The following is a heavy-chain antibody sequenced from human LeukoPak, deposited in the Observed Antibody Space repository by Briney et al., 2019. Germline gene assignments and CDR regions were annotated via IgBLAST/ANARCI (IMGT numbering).Heavy chain of an antibody. V-gene: IGHV1-2*02. CDR3: ARAIAVAAFDY. D-gene: IGHD6-19*01. CDR2: INPNNGGT. J-gene: IGHJ4*02. CDR1: GYTFTGYY. Sequence: ASVKVSCKASGYTFTGYYMHWVRQALGQGLEWMGWINPNNGGTNFAQKFQGRVTMTRDTSISTAYMELSRLRSDDTAVYYCARAIAVAAFDYWGQGTLVTVSS.